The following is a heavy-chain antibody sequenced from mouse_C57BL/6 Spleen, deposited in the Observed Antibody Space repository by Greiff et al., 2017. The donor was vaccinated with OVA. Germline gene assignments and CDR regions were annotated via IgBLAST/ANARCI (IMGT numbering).Heavy chain of an antibody. J-gene: IGHJ2*01. CDR1: GFTFSDYY. CDR2: INYDGSST. V-gene: IGHV5-16*01. Sequence: EVNLVESEGGLVQPGSSMKLSCTASGFTFSDYYMAWVRQVPEKGLEWVANINYDGSSTYYLDSLKSRFIISRDNAKNILYLQMSSLKSEDTATYYCAREGEGYYFDYWGQGTTLTVSS. CDR3: AREGEGYYFDY.